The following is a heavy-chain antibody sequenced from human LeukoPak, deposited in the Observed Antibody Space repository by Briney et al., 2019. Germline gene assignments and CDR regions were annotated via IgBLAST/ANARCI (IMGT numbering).Heavy chain of an antibody. Sequence: GGSLRLSCAASGFTASTYYMNWVRQAPGKGLEWVSIIYSGGTTYYADSVKGRFTISRDTSKSTLSLQMNSLRAEDTAVYFCARVGDHFHWNLDLWGRGTLVTVSS. CDR2: IYSGGTT. CDR1: GFTASTYY. V-gene: IGHV3-53*01. CDR3: ARVGDHFHWNLDL. D-gene: IGHD3-3*02. J-gene: IGHJ2*01.